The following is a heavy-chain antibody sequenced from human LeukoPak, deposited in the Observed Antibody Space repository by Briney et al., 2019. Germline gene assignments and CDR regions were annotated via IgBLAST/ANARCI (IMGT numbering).Heavy chain of an antibody. J-gene: IGHJ4*02. CDR1: GFTFSSYA. CDR2: ISGSGGST. V-gene: IGHV3-23*01. Sequence: GGSLRLSCAASGFTFSSYAMSWVRQAPGKGLEWVSAISGSGGSTYYADSVKGRFTISRDNSKNTLYLQMNSLRAEDTAVYYCAAKGNGYSGTYVFAHWGRGTLVTVSP. D-gene: IGHD5-12*01. CDR3: AAKGNGYSGTYVFAH.